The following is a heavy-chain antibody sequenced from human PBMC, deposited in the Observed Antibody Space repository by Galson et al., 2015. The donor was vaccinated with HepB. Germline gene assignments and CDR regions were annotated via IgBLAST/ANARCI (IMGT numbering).Heavy chain of an antibody. V-gene: IGHV3-53*01. Sequence: SLRLSCAASGFTVSSSYVIWVLQAPGKGLEWVSLILAGGSTYYADSVNGRFTISGDNAKNTLSLQMNSLRAEDTAVYYCARLVWLGRYMDVWGKGTTVTVSS. CDR1: GFTVSSSY. J-gene: IGHJ6*03. CDR2: ILAGGST. CDR3: ARLVWLGRYMDV. D-gene: IGHD3-10*01.